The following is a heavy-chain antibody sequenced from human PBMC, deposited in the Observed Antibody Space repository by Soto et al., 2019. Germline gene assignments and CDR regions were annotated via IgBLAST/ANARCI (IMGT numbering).Heavy chain of an antibody. CDR2: IIPIFGTA. CDR3: ASKMDYYGSGSPPLYYYYGMDV. J-gene: IGHJ6*02. D-gene: IGHD3-10*01. Sequence: PVKVSCKASGGTFSSYAISWVRQAPGQGLEWMGGIIPIFGTANYAQKFQGRVTITADESTSTAYMELSSLRSEDTAVYYCASKMDYYGSGSPPLYYYYGMDVWGQGTTVTVSS. CDR1: GGTFSSYA. V-gene: IGHV1-69*13.